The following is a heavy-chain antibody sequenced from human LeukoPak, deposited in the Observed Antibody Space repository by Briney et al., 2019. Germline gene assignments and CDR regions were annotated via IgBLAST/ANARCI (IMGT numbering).Heavy chain of an antibody. D-gene: IGHD3-22*01. V-gene: IGHV4-39*01. CDR3: ARNYYDGPGDFY. J-gene: IGHJ4*02. CDR2: LYDSGTT. CDR1: GGSISSRSYT. Sequence: SETLSLTCTVSGGSISSRSYTWVWIRQPPVKGLEWIGTLYDSGTTYYNPSLKSRLTISVDTSKNQFSLNLSSVTAADTAVYYCARNYYDGPGDFYWGQGTLVTVSS.